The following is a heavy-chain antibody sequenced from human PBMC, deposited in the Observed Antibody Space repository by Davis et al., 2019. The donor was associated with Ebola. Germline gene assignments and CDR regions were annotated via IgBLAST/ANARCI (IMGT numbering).Heavy chain of an antibody. V-gene: IGHV3-7*03. CDR3: VRGMDV. J-gene: IGHJ6*02. CDR1: GFTFSSYW. Sequence: GGSLRLSCAASGFTFSSYWLSWVRQAPGKGLEWVANINQDGSEKNHVDSVKGRFTISRDNTKNSVYLQMNSLRGEDTAVYYCVRGMDVWGQGTTVTVSS. CDR2: INQDGSEK.